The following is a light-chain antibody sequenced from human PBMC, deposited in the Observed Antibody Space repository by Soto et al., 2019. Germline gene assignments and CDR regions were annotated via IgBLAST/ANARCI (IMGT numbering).Light chain of an antibody. CDR2: LGS. CDR1: QSLLHSNGYNY. V-gene: IGKV2-28*01. Sequence: DIVMTQSPLSLPVTPGEPASISCRSSQSLLHSNGYNYLDWYLQKPGQSPQILIYLGSNRASGVADSVSGSGSGTDFTLDISRVEAEDVGVYYCMQALQTPPTFGQGTKVEIK. CDR3: MQALQTPPT. J-gene: IGKJ1*01.